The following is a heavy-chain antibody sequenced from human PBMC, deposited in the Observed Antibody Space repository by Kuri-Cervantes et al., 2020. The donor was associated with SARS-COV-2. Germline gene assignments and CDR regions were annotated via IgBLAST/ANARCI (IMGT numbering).Heavy chain of an antibody. CDR3: ARETYEPRSIIFAVPASQYFDY. J-gene: IGHJ4*02. CDR2: IYYSGST. D-gene: IGHD3/OR15-3a*01. Sequence: SETLCLTGTASGGPISVYYWSWIRQAPGKGLEWIGYIYYSGSTNYNPSLKSRVTISVDTSKNQFSLKLSSVTAADTAVYYCARETYEPRSIIFAVPASQYFDYWGQGTLVTVSS. V-gene: IGHV4-59*12. CDR1: GGPISVYY.